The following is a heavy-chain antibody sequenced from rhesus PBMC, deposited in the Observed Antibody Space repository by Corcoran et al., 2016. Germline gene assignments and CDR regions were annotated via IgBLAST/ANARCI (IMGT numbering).Heavy chain of an antibody. CDR2: IYGSGGST. V-gene: IGHV4-106*01. CDR1: GGSISDSYY. CDR3: ARARGGNDLVY. D-gene: IGHD1-14*01. Sequence: QVQLQESGPGLVKPSETLSLTCAVSGGSISDSYYWSWIRQPPGKGLAWIGYIYGSGGSTTYNPSLKSRVTISTDTSKTQFSLKLSSVTAADTAVYYCARARGGNDLVYWGQGVLVTVSS. J-gene: IGHJ4*01.